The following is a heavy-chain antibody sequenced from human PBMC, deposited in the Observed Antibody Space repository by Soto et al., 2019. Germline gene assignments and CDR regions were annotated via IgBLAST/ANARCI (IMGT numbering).Heavy chain of an antibody. J-gene: IGHJ6*01. V-gene: IGHV3-30*18. CDR1: VLTWIIYC. D-gene: IGHD3-3*01. Sequence: GGSXRLSCSAAVLTWIIYCMHWFRHAPGKGLEWVAVISYERSNKYYADSVNGRFTISRDNSKNTLYLKLNSLRAEHTAVHYCAKDPFWSGYYTDYQHYGID. CDR2: ISYERSNK. CDR3: AKDPFWSGYYTDYQHYGID.